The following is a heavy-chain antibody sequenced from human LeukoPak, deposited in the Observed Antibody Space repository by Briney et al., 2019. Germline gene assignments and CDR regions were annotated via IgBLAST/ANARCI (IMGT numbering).Heavy chain of an antibody. CDR1: GFTFSNYA. V-gene: IGHV3-23*01. J-gene: IGHJ4*02. Sequence: GGSLRLSCAASGFTFSNYAMSWARQAPGKGLEWVAVVTSTGASTYYAGSVKGRFAVSRDNPKNTVFLQMNSLRAEDTAVYYCAKDLNAAWDQAPPVDYWGQGTLVTVSS. CDR3: AKDLNAAWDQAPPVDY. D-gene: IGHD1-26*01. CDR2: VTSTGAST.